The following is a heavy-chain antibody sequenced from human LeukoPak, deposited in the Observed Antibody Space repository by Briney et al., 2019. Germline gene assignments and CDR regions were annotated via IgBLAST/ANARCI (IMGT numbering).Heavy chain of an antibody. Sequence: PGGSLRLSCAASGFTVSSNYMSWVRQAPGKGLEWVSSISSSSSYIYYADSVKGRFTISRDNAKNSLYLQMNSLRAEDTAVYYCARSPEIYFMDVWGKGTTVTVSS. CDR1: GFTVSSNY. CDR3: ARSPEIYFMDV. D-gene: IGHD5-24*01. V-gene: IGHV3-21*01. CDR2: ISSSSSYI. J-gene: IGHJ6*03.